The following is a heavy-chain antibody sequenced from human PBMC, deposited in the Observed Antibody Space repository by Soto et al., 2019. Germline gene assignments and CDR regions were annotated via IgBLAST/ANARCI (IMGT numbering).Heavy chain of an antibody. CDR3: AHVKGISGRYYPPHFFDY. CDR1: GFSLSTSGVG. J-gene: IGHJ4*02. CDR2: IYWNDDK. D-gene: IGHD1-26*01. Sequence: GSGPTLVNPTQTLTLTCTFSGFSLSTSGVGVGWIRQPPGKALEWLALIYWNDDKRYSPSLKSRLTITKDTSKNQVVLTMTNMDPVDTATYYCAHVKGISGRYYPPHFFDYWGQGTLVTVYS. V-gene: IGHV2-5*01.